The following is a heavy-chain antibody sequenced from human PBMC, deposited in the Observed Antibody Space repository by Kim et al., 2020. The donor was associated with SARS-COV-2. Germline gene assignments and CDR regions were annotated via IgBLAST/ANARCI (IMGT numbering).Heavy chain of an antibody. Sequence: GGSLRLSCAASGFTFTTYWMTWVRQAPGKGLEWVASINQGGSDKYYVDSVKGRFTISRDNARNSLYLQMNSLRAEDTAVYFCARSMLPDYWGQGTLVTVSS. D-gene: IGHD3-10*02. J-gene: IGHJ4*02. CDR2: INQGGSDK. CDR1: GFTFTTYW. V-gene: IGHV3-7*03. CDR3: ARSMLPDY.